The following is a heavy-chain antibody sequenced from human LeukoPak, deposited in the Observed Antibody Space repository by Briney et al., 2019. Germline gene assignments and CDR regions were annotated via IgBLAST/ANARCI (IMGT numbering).Heavy chain of an antibody. CDR1: GFTFSNAW. J-gene: IGHJ6*02. D-gene: IGHD5-18*01. V-gene: IGHV3-15*07. Sequence: GGSLRLSCAASGFTFSNAWMNWVRQAPGKGLEWVGRIKSKTDGGTTDYAAPVKGRFTISRDDSKNTLYLQMNSLKTEDTAVYYCTTDLKGRIQLWFNPGYYYYGMDVWGQGTTVTVSS. CDR3: TTDLKGRIQLWFNPGYYYYGMDV. CDR2: IKSKTDGGTT.